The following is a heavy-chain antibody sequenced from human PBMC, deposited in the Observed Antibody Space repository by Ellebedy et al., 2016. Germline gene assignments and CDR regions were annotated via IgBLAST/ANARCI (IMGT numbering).Heavy chain of an antibody. D-gene: IGHD2-2*01. V-gene: IGHV4-31*03. CDR2: IYYSGST. J-gene: IGHJ5*02. CDR3: ARGVVPAASMFDWFNP. CDR1: GGSISSGGYY. Sequence: SETLSLTXTVSGGSISSGGYYWSWIRQHPGKGLEWIGYIYYSGSTYYNPSLKSRVTISVDTSKNQFSLKLSSVTAADTAVYYCARGVVPAASMFDWFNPWGQGTLVTVSS.